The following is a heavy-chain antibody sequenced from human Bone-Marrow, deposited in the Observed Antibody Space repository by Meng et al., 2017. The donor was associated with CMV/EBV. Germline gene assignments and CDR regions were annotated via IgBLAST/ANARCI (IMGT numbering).Heavy chain of an antibody. CDR3: AREHKVRPYQLLRGWFAP. D-gene: IGHD2-2*01. CDR2: INPNSGGT. Sequence: ASVKVSCKASGYTFTGYYMHWVRQAPGQGLEWMGWINPNSGGTNYAQKFQGRVTMTRDTSISTAYMELSRLRSDDTAVYYCAREHKVRPYQLLRGWFAPWGPGTLVTCSS. J-gene: IGHJ5*02. V-gene: IGHV1-2*02. CDR1: GYTFTGYY.